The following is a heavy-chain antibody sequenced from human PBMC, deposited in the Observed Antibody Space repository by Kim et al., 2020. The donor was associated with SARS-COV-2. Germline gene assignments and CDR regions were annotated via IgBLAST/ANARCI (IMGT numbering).Heavy chain of an antibody. CDR2: NSAGSSYI. V-gene: IGHV3-48*02. CDR1: GFTFNTYS. J-gene: IGHJ4*02. Sequence: WGSLRLSCAASGFTFNTYSMNWVRQAPGKGLEWISYNSAGSSYIYYADSVKGRFTISRDNAKNSLYLQMNSLRDEDTAVYFCARDSRWAFDYWGQGTLVTVSS. D-gene: IGHD1-26*01. CDR3: ARDSRWAFDY.